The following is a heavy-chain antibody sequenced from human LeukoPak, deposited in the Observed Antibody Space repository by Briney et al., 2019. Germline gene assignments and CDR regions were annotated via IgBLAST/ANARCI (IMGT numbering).Heavy chain of an antibody. CDR2: ISGSAIST. CDR1: GFTFNTYA. Sequence: GSLRLSCSASGFTFNTYAMSWVRQAPGKGLEWVSGISGSAISTYYADSVKGRFTISRDNPTNTVHLQINSLRAEDTAIYYCAKYEVGVTKFLASWGQGALVTVLS. D-gene: IGHD1-26*01. CDR3: AKYEVGVTKFLAS. J-gene: IGHJ4*02. V-gene: IGHV3-23*01.